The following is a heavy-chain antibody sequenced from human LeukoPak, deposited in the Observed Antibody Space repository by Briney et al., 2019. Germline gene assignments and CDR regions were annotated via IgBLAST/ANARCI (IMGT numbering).Heavy chain of an antibody. CDR2: INHSGST. CDR3: AREIKGGYCSSTSCYAPPYYYYYMDV. CDR1: GGSFSGYY. Sequence: ASETLSLTCAVYGGSFSGYYWSWIRQPPGKGLEWIGEINHSGSTNYNPSLKSQVTISVDTSKNQFSLKLSSVTAADTAVYYCAREIKGGYCSSTSCYAPPYYYYYMDVWGKGTTVTVSS. D-gene: IGHD2-2*01. V-gene: IGHV4-34*01. J-gene: IGHJ6*03.